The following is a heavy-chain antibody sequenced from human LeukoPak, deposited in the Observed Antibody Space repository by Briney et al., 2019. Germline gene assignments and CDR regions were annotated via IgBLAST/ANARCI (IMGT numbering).Heavy chain of an antibody. CDR2: ISDSGGST. Sequence: PGGSLRLSCAVSGFSLSRYAMSWVRKAPGKGLEWASAISDSGGSTYYADSVKGRFTISRDNSRSTLYLQMNTLRAEDTAVYYCAKCRGSSWSDYFDYWGQGTLVTVSS. D-gene: IGHD6-13*01. CDR1: GFSLSRYA. CDR3: AKCRGSSWSDYFDY. J-gene: IGHJ4*02. V-gene: IGHV3-23*01.